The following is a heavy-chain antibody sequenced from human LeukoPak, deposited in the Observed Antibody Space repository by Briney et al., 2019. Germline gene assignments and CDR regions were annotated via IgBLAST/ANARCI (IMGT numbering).Heavy chain of an antibody. CDR3: ARAGVAVAGYRSYYYYMDV. CDR2: IYYSGST. CDR1: GGSISSSSYY. D-gene: IGHD6-19*01. V-gene: IGHV4-39*07. Sequence: SETLSLTCTVSGGSISSSSYYWGWIRQPPGKGLEWFGSIYYSGSTYYNPSLKSRVTISVDTSKNQFSLKLSSVTAADTAVYYCARAGVAVAGYRSYYYYMDVWGKGTTVTISS. J-gene: IGHJ6*03.